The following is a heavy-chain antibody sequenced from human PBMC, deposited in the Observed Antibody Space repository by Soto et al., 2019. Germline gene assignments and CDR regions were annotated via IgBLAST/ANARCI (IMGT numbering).Heavy chain of an antibody. CDR1: GFTFSSYA. CDR2: ISASGDST. Sequence: EVQLLESGGALVQPGGSLRLSCAASGFTFSSYAMSWVRQAPGKGLEWVSSISASGDSTHNADSVKGRFAISRDHSKNTRDLQLNSLTADDTAVYYCAKGGLYNSSWYEGYWGQGTLVTVSS. J-gene: IGHJ4*02. D-gene: IGHD6-13*01. CDR3: AKGGLYNSSWYEGY. V-gene: IGHV3-23*01.